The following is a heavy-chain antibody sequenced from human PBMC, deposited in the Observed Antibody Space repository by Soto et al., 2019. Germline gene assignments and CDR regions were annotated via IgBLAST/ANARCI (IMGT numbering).Heavy chain of an antibody. CDR2: ISTYNGNT. J-gene: IGHJ4*02. V-gene: IGHV1-18*01. D-gene: IGHD3-10*01. CDR3: GREVVPGGGADY. CDR1: GYTFTSYG. Sequence: QVQLVQSGAEVKKPGASVKVSCKASGYTFTSYGISWVRQAPGQGLEWMGWISTYNGNTKYAQKLQGRVTMTTDTSPSTADMEVRSLRSDDTAVFYCGREVVPGGGADYWGQGTLVTVSS.